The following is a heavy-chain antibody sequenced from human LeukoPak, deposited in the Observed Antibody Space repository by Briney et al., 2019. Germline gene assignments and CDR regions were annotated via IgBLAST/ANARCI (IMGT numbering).Heavy chain of an antibody. D-gene: IGHD4-17*01. J-gene: IGHJ3*02. CDR1: DDSFSSHH. CDR3: ARDLVTVTKGFDI. V-gene: IGHV4-59*11. CDR2: TSYIAST. Sequence: SETLSLACAVSDDSFSSHHWTWIRKPPGKGLVWIGYTSYIASTNYNPSLKSRVTISIDTSKNQFSLKLSSVTAADTAVYYCARDLVTVTKGFDIWGQGTMVSVSS.